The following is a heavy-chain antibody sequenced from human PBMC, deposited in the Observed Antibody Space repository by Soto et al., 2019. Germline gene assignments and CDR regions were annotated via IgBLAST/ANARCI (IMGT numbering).Heavy chain of an antibody. D-gene: IGHD5-18*01. CDR2: IYYSGST. CDR3: ANQLNSYGPFDY. CDR1: GGSISSGGYY. J-gene: IGHJ4*02. Sequence: TLSLTCTVSGGSISSGGYYWSWIRQHPGKGLEWIGYIYYSGSTYYNPSLKSRVTISVDTSKNQFSLKLSSVTAADTAVYYCANQLNSYGPFDYWGQGTLVTVSS. V-gene: IGHV4-31*03.